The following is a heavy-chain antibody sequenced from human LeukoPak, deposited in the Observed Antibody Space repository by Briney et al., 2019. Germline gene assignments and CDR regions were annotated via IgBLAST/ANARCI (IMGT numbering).Heavy chain of an antibody. Sequence: SGTLSLTCTVSGGSISGYYWSWIRHPPGKGLEWIGYIYYSGTTNYNPSLRSRVTISVDTSKNQFSLRLSSVTATDTAVYYCARLHSSRAEEFDPWGQGTLVTVSS. J-gene: IGHJ5*02. V-gene: IGHV4-59*01. CDR1: GGSISGYY. CDR2: IYYSGTT. CDR3: ARLHSSRAEEFDP.